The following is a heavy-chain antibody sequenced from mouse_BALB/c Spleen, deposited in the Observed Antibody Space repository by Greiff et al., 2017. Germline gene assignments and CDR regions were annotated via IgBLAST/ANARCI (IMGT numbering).Heavy chain of an antibody. D-gene: IGHD1-1*01. CDR2: ISSGGSYT. Sequence: EVKLVESGGDLVKPGGSLKLSCAASGFTFSSYGMSWVSQTPDKRLEWVATISSGGSYTYYPDSVKGRFTFARDNATNTLYLQMSSLKSEDTAMYYCARPYYYGSRWYFDVWGAGTTVTVSA. CDR3: ARPYYYGSRWYFDV. V-gene: IGHV5-6*01. J-gene: IGHJ1*01. CDR1: GFTFSSYG.